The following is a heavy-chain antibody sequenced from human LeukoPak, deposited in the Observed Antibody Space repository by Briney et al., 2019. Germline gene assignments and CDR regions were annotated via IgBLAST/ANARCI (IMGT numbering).Heavy chain of an antibody. D-gene: IGHD2-15*01. CDR2: MNPNSGNT. J-gene: IGHJ4*02. CDR1: GYTFTGYY. Sequence: ASVKVSCKASGYTFTGYYMHWVRQATGQGLEWMGWMNPNSGNTGYAQKFQGRVTMTRNTSISTAYMELSSLRSEDTAVYYCARGRWPNIVVVVAATREYYFDYWGQGTLVTVSS. V-gene: IGHV1-8*02. CDR3: ARGRWPNIVVVVAATREYYFDY.